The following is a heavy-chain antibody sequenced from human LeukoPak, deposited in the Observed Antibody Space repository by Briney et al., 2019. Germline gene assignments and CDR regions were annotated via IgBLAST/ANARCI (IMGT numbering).Heavy chain of an antibody. V-gene: IGHV5-51*01. CDR3: ARLGHGSQTSANQGFDY. Sequence: GESLKISCKGSGYSFTSYWIGWVRQMPGKGLEWMGIIYPGDSDTRYSPSFQGQVTISADKSISTAYLQWSSLKASDTAMYYCARLGHGSQTSANQGFDYWGQGTLVTVSS. J-gene: IGHJ4*02. D-gene: IGHD1-26*01. CDR1: GYSFTSYW. CDR2: IYPGDSDT.